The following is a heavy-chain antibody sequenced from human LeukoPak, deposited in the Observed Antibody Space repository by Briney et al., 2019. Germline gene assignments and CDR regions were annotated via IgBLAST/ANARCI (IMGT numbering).Heavy chain of an antibody. CDR1: GGSFSGYY. CDR2: INHSGST. CDR3: ARESLRYFDW. D-gene: IGHD3-9*01. Sequence: SETLSLTCAVYGGSFSGYYWSWIRQPPGKGLEWIGEINHSGSTNYNPSLKSRVTISVDTSKNQFSLKLSSVTAVDTAVYYCARESLRYFDWWGQGTLVTVSS. V-gene: IGHV4-34*01. J-gene: IGHJ4*02.